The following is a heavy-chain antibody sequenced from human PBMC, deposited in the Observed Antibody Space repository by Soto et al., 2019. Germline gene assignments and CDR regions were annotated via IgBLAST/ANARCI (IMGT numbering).Heavy chain of an antibody. CDR1: GYTFTSYA. J-gene: IGHJ4*02. CDR3: ARVWYNWNDAWCLCY. D-gene: IGHD1-1*01. CDR2: INAGNGNT. V-gene: IGHV1-3*01. Sequence: ASVKVSCKASGYTFTSYAMQWVRQAPGQRLEWMGWINAGNGNTKYSQKFQGRVTITRDTSASTAYMELSSLRSEDTAVYYCARVWYNWNDAWCLCYWGQGTLVTVSS.